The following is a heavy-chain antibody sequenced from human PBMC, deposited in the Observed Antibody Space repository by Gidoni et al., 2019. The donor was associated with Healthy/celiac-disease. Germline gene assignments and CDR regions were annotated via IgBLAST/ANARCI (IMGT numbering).Heavy chain of an antibody. V-gene: IGHV3-23*01. D-gene: IGHD2-15*01. Sequence: EVQLLESGGGLVQPGGSLRLPCAASGFPFSRSPMSWVSRAPGKGLEWVSAISGSGGSTYYADSVKGRFTSSRDNSKNTLYLQMNSLRAEDTAVYYCAKLGYCSGGSCYSEVGYWGQGTLVTVSS. CDR1: GFPFSRSP. J-gene: IGHJ4*02. CDR2: ISGSGGST. CDR3: AKLGYCSGGSCYSEVGY.